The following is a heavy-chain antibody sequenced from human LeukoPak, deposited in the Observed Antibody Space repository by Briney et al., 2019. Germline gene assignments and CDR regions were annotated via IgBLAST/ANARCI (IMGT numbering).Heavy chain of an antibody. V-gene: IGHV4-38-2*01. D-gene: IGHD6-19*01. CDR3: ARQGGAVAGTGFDY. Sequence: SETLSLTCAVSGYPISSDYCWAWIRQPPGKGLEWIGNIYHSGSTNYNPSLNSRVTISADTSKKQVSLKLRSVTAADTAVYYCARQGGAVAGTGFDYWGQGTLVTVSS. J-gene: IGHJ4*02. CDR2: IYHSGST. CDR1: GYPISSDYC.